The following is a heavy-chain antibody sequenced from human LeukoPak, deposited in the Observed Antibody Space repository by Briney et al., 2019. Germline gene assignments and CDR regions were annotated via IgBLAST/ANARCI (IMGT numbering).Heavy chain of an antibody. CDR3: ARVGRITGTTVDY. CDR2: ISSSSSTI. CDR1: GFTFSIYS. Sequence: GGSLRLSCAASGFTFSIYSMNWVRQAPGKGLEWVSYISSSSSTIYYADSVKGRFTISRDNAKNSLYLQMNSLRAEDTAVYYCARVGRITGTTVDYWGQGTLVTVSS. V-gene: IGHV3-48*01. D-gene: IGHD1-7*01. J-gene: IGHJ4*02.